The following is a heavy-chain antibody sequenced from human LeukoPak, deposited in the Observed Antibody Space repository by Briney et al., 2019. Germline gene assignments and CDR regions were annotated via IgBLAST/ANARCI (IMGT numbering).Heavy chain of an antibody. CDR2: IYSGGTT. D-gene: IGHD4-11*01. Sequence: GGSLRLSCEASGFIVTSYYMTCVRQAPGKGLEWVSVIYSGGTTYYADSVKGRVAISRDNSKNTVFLQMNSVRAEDTAVYFCARSYSNLLFGMDVWGQGTTVTVSS. CDR3: ARSYSNLLFGMDV. CDR1: GFIVTSYY. J-gene: IGHJ6*02. V-gene: IGHV3-66*01.